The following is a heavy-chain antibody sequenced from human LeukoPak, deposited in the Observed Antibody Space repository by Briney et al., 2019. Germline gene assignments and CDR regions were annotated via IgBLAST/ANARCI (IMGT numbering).Heavy chain of an antibody. V-gene: IGHV1-8*02. CDR3: ARRGSGSYRDAFDI. D-gene: IGHD3-10*01. Sequence: ASVKVSCKASGYSFTTYGMNWVPQATGQGLEWMGWMNPNSGNTGYAQKFQGRVTMTRNTSISTAYMELSSLRSEDTAVYYCARRGSGSYRDAFDIWGQGTMVTVSS. CDR2: MNPNSGNT. CDR1: GYSFTTYG. J-gene: IGHJ3*02.